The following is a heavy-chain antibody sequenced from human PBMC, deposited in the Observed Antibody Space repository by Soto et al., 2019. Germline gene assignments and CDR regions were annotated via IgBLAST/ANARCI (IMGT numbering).Heavy chain of an antibody. J-gene: IGHJ6*02. Sequence: GGSLRLSCAASGFTFSSYDMHWVRQATGKGLEWVSAIGTAGDTYYPGSVKGRFTISRENVKNSLYLQMNSLRAEDTAVYYCARDEGIQLWPHSSGMDVWGQGTTVTVSS. CDR3: ARDEGIQLWPHSSGMDV. V-gene: IGHV3-13*01. CDR1: GFTFSSYD. D-gene: IGHD5-18*01. CDR2: IGTAGDT.